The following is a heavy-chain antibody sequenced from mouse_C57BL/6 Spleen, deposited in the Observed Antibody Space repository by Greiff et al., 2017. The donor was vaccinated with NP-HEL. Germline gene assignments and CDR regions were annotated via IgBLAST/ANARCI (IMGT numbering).Heavy chain of an antibody. Sequence: VQLQQPGAELVMPGASVKLSCKASGYTFTSYWMHWVKQRPGQGLEWIGEIDPSDSYTNYNQKFKGKSTLTVDKSSSPAYMQLSSLTSEDSAVYYCARGGSGYLYYFDYWGQGTTLTVSS. CDR3: ARGGSGYLYYFDY. J-gene: IGHJ2*01. V-gene: IGHV1-69*01. CDR2: IDPSDSYT. CDR1: GYTFTSYW. D-gene: IGHD3-2*02.